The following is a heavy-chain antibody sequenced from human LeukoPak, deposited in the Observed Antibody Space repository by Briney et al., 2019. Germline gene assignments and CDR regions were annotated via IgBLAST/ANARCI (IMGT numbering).Heavy chain of an antibody. CDR2: INKDGSTT. J-gene: IGHJ3*02. V-gene: IGHV3-74*01. D-gene: IGHD7-27*01. CDR1: GFTFSSNW. CDR3: AKDVANWGSGAFDI. Sequence: GGSLRLSCAASGFTFSSNWMHWVRQAPGKGLVWVSRINKDGSTTNYADSVKGRSTIFRDNAKNTLYLQMNSLRAEDTALYYCAKDVANWGSGAFDIWGQGTMVTVSS.